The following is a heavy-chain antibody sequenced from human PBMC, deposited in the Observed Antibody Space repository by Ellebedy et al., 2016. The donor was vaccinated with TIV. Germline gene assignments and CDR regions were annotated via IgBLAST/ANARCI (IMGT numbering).Heavy chain of an antibody. CDR2: ISSSSSTI. D-gene: IGHD2-15*01. CDR3: ARDSVVVAATPNFDY. V-gene: IGHV3-48*02. CDR1: GFTFSSYS. J-gene: IGHJ4*02. Sequence: GESLKISCAASGFTFSSYSMNWVRQAPGKGLEWVSYISSSSSTIYYADSVKGRFTISRDNAKNSLYLQMNSLRDEDTAVYYCARDSVVVAATPNFDYWGQGTLVTVSS.